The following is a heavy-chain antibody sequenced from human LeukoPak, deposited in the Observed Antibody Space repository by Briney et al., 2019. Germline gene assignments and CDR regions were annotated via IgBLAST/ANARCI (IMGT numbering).Heavy chain of an antibody. CDR2: INPNSGGT. CDR1: GYTFTGYY. D-gene: IGHD3-3*01. V-gene: IGHV1-2*02. CDR3: ASGGTIFGVVSHFDY. J-gene: IGHJ4*02. Sequence: ASVKVSCKASGYTFTGYYMHWVRQAPGQGLEWMGWINPNSGGTNYAQKFQGRVTMTRDTSISTAYMGLSRLRSDDTAVYYCASGGTIFGVVSHFDYWGQGTLVTVSS.